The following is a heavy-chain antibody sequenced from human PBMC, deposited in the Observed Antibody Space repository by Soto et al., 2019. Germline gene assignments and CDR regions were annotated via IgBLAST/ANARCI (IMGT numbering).Heavy chain of an antibody. D-gene: IGHD2-2*01. CDR3: VKLLDQNFDY. CDR2: IDRGGGST. J-gene: IGHJ4*02. Sequence: EVQLLESGGGLVQPGGSLRLSCAASGFGFSTYAMGWVRQAPGKGLEWVSSIDRGGGSTNYAYSVRGRFTISRDNSKNTLFQQMNSLRAEDTAVYYCVKLLDQNFDYWGQGVLLTVSS. CDR1: GFGFSTYA. V-gene: IGHV3-23*01.